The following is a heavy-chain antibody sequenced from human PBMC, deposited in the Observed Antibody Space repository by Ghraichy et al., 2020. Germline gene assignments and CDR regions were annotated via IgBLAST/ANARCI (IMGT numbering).Heavy chain of an antibody. CDR2: ISFDGVNT. V-gene: IGHV3-30-3*01. D-gene: IGHD3-16*01. Sequence: GGSLRLSCAASGFTFSSYAMNWVRQAPGKGLEWVAIISFDGVNTFYADSVKGRFTISRDNSKNTLYLQMDTVRPEDTSIYYCARRGWKGEMTRPPGPFDLWGRGTLVTVSS. J-gene: IGHJ3*01. CDR3: ARRGWKGEMTRPPGPFDL. CDR1: GFTFSSYA.